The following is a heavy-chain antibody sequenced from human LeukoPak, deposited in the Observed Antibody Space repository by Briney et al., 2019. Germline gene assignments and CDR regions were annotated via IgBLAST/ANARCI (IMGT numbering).Heavy chain of an antibody. V-gene: IGHV3-48*03. CDR3: AREGSGWYVGGNWFDP. CDR1: GFTFSSYE. D-gene: IGHD6-19*01. CDR2: ISSSGSTI. J-gene: IGHJ5*02. Sequence: GGSLRLPCAASGFTFSSYEMNWVRQAPGKGLEWVSYISSSGSTIYYADSVKGRFTISRDNAKNSLYLQMNSLRAEDTAVYYCAREGSGWYVGGNWFDPWGQGTLVTVSS.